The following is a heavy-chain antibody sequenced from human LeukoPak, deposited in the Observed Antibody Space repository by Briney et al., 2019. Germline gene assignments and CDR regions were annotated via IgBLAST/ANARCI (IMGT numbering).Heavy chain of an antibody. Sequence: ASVRVSCKTSGYTFINYDINWIQQAPGQGLEWLGWMSANSGNTGYAQKFQGRVTMTRTTSISTAFMELSRLTFEDTAVYYCVRTPPKGDIDYWGQGTLVTVSS. CDR3: VRTPPKGDIDY. V-gene: IGHV1-8*01. J-gene: IGHJ4*02. D-gene: IGHD2-21*02. CDR1: GYTFINYD. CDR2: MSANSGNT.